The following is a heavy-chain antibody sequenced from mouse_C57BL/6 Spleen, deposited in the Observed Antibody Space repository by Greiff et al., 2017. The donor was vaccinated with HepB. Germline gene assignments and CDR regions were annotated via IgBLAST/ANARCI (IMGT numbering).Heavy chain of an antibody. D-gene: IGHD2-3*01. CDR3: ARRPYDGTLDY. CDR2: ISGGGGNT. Sequence: EVKVEESGGGLVKPGGSLKLSCAASGFTFSSYTMSWVRQTPEKRLEWVATISGGGGNTYYPDSVKGRFTISRDNAKNTLYLQMSSLRSEDTALYYCARRPYDGTLDYWGQGTTLTVSS. CDR1: GFTFSSYT. J-gene: IGHJ2*01. V-gene: IGHV5-9*01.